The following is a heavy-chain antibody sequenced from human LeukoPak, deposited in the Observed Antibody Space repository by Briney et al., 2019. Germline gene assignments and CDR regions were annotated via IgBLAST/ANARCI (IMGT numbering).Heavy chain of an antibody. CDR1: GGSFSGYY. CDR2: INHSGST. CDR3: ARGPLVVVPAASYFDY. J-gene: IGHJ4*02. D-gene: IGHD2-2*01. V-gene: IGHV4-34*01. Sequence: ASETLSLTCAVYGGSFSGYYWSWIRQPPGKGLEWIGEINHSGSTNYNPSLKSRVTISVDTSKNQFSLKLSSVTAADTAVYYCARGPLVVVPAASYFDYWGQGTLVTVSS.